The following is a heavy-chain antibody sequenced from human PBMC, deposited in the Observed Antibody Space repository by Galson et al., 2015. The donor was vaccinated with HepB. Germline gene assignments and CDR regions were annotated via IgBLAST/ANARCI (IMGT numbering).Heavy chain of an antibody. CDR1: GFTFSSYA. D-gene: IGHD3-22*01. CDR2: ISYDGSNK. V-gene: IGHV3-30*04. CDR3: ARGLGDYDSSGLTYFDY. J-gene: IGHJ4*02. Sequence: SLRLSCAASGFTFSSYAMHWVRQAPGKGLEWVAVISYDGSNKYYADSVKGRFTISRDNSKNTLYLQMNSLRAEDTAVYYCARGLGDYDSSGLTYFDYWGQGTLVTVSS.